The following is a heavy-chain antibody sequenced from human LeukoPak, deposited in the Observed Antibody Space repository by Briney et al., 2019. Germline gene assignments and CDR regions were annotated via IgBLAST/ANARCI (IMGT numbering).Heavy chain of an antibody. CDR3: AREANYYGSGSYFGRGTYYYYYYMDV. J-gene: IGHJ6*03. Sequence: PSETLSLTCTVSGVSITTYYWSWIRQPPGKGLEWIGYIYYTGSTNYNPSLKSRVTISADTSKNEFSLRLTSVTAADTAVYYCAREANYYGSGSYFGRGTYYYYYYMDVWGKGTTVTVSS. CDR1: GVSITTYY. CDR2: IYYTGST. D-gene: IGHD3-10*01. V-gene: IGHV4-59*01.